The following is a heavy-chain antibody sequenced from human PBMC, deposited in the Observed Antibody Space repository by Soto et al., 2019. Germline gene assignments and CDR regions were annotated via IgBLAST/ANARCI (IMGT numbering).Heavy chain of an antibody. CDR3: ARGLSSSGYYM. CDR2: ITPRGDRA. V-gene: IGHV1-46*01. CDR1: GYTFSDYY. D-gene: IGHD5-12*01. Sequence: QVQLVQSGAEVKKPGASVKISCKASGYTFSDYYVHWVRQAPGHGLEWMGIITPRGDRATYAQKVQDRVTLTRDTSTSTVYMELRGLRSDDTAVYYCARGLSSSGYYMWGQGTLVSVSP. J-gene: IGHJ4*02.